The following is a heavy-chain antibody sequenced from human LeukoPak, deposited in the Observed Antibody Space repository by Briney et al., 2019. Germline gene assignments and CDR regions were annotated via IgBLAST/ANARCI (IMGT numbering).Heavy chain of an antibody. J-gene: IGHJ1*01. D-gene: IGHD3-9*01. Sequence: PSETLSLTCTVSGGSINSGSYYWGWNRPPPGKGLEWIGSIYYSGSTYYTLSLKSRVTISVDTSNNQFSLKLSSVTAADMAVYYCARHGAMTGNFQHWGQGTLVTVSS. V-gene: IGHV4-39*01. CDR3: ARHGAMTGNFQH. CDR1: GGSINSGSYY. CDR2: IYYSGST.